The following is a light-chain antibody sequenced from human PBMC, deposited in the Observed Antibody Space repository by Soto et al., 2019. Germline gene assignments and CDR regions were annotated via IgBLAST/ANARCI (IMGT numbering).Light chain of an antibody. V-gene: IGKV1-39*01. CDR2: AAS. J-gene: IGKJ4*01. CDR3: QQSYTTPPLT. CDR1: QDISNY. Sequence: DIQMTQSPSSLSASVGDRVTITCRASQDISNYLNWYQQKPGKAPKVLIFAASTLQSGVPSRFSGSGSGTDFTLTISSLQPEDFATYYCQQSYTTPPLTFGGGTKVEI.